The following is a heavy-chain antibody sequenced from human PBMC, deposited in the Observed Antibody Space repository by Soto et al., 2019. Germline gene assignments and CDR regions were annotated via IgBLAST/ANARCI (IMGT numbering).Heavy chain of an antibody. CDR2: IYYSGST. D-gene: IGHD2-21*02. CDR1: GGSISSYY. CDR3: ATGDFGGDCYYYYGMDV. J-gene: IGHJ6*02. Sequence: LETLSLTCTVSGGSISSYYWSWIRQPPEKGLEWIGYIYYSGSTNYNPSPKSRVTISVDTSKNQFSLKLSSVTAADTAVYYCATGDFGGDCYYYYGMDVWGQGTTVTVSS. V-gene: IGHV4-59*08.